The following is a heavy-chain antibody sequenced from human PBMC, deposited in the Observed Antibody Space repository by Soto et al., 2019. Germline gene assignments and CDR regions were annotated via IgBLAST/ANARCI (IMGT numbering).Heavy chain of an antibody. J-gene: IGHJ4*02. V-gene: IGHV4-31*03. CDR2: ISDSGSS. CDR1: GGSISSGRFY. D-gene: IGHD3-9*01. Sequence: QVQLQESGPGLVKPSQTQTLTCTVSGGSISSGRFYWSWIRQHPGKGLEWIGHISDSGSSYYNPSLESRVXXXVXTSKNQFSLKLSAVTAADTAVYFCARTTFYDVFTAYYSLFDYWGQGTMVTVSS. CDR3: ARTTFYDVFTAYYSLFDY.